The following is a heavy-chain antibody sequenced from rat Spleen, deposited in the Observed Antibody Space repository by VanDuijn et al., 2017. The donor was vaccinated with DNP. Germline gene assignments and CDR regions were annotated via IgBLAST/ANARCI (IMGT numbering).Heavy chain of an antibody. CDR2: ISYSGTT. J-gene: IGHJ2*01. CDR1: GYSITSNY. D-gene: IGHD1-11*01. CDR3: TRGPNYGGDSDYFDH. V-gene: IGHV3-1*01. Sequence: EVQLQESGPGLVKPSQSLSLTCSVTGYSITSNYWAWIRKFPGNKMEWMGYISYSGTTGYNPSLKSRISITRDTSRNHFFLQLNSVTTDDTAIYFCTRGPNYGGDSDYFDHWGQGVMVTVSS.